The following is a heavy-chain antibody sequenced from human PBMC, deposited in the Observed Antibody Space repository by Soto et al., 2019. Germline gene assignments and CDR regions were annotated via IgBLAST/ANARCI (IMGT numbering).Heavy chain of an antibody. CDR1: GGSVSSGSYY. J-gene: IGHJ3*02. CDR3: ARRSSWIDAFDI. V-gene: IGHV4-61*01. Sequence: ETLSLTCPVSGGSVSSGSYYWSWIRQPPGKGLEWIGYIYYSGSTNYNPSLKSRVTISVDTSKNQFSLKLSSVTAADTAVYYCARRSSWIDAFDIWGQGTMVTVSS. CDR2: IYYSGST. D-gene: IGHD6-13*01.